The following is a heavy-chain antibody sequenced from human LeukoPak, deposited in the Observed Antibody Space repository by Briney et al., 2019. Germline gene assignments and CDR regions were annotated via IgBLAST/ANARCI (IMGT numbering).Heavy chain of an antibody. D-gene: IGHD5-18*01. CDR3: ARDRDTVDY. J-gene: IGHJ4*02. CDR2: INHSGST. CDR1: GGSFSGYY. V-gene: IGHV4-34*01. Sequence: PSETLSLTCAVYGGSFSGYYWSWIRQPPGKGLEWIGEINHSGSTNYNPSLKSRVTISVDTSKNQFSLKLSSVTAADTAVYYCARDRDTVDYWGQGTLVTVSS.